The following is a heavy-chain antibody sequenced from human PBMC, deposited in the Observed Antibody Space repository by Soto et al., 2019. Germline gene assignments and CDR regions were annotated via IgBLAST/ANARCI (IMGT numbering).Heavy chain of an antibody. J-gene: IGHJ4*02. CDR3: ARGHYGRDY. V-gene: IGHV3-7*01. D-gene: IGHD4-17*01. Sequence: EVHLVESGGGLVQPGGSLRLSCAASEFTFSQHWMSWVRQALGKGLEWVADIKPDGSEKYYVDSVKGRFTISRDNAKNSVYLQMNSLRAEDTAVYYCARGHYGRDYWGQGTLVTDSS. CDR1: EFTFSQHW. CDR2: IKPDGSEK.